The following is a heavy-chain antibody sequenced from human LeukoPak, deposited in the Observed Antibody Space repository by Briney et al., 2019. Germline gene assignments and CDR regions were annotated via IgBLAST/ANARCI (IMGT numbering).Heavy chain of an antibody. CDR2: ISGRGGST. V-gene: IGHV3-23*01. D-gene: IGHD6-6*01. Sequence: GGSLTLSCLASGFTFSSYAMSWVRQAAGKGREWVSAISGRGGSTYYADSVKGRFTISRDNSKHTLYLQMNSLRAEDTAVYYCAKDGPPSGEAARQEDAFDIWGQGTMVTVSS. CDR1: GFTFSSYA. CDR3: AKDGPPSGEAARQEDAFDI. J-gene: IGHJ3*02.